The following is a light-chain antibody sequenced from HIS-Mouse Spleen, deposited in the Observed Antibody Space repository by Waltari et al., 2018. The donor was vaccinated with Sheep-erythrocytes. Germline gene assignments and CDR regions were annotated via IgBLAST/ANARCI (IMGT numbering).Light chain of an antibody. V-gene: IGLV2-11*01. CDR2: DVS. CDR1: SSDVGGYNY. J-gene: IGLJ1*01. Sequence: QSALTHTRPVSESSGQSVTIPCTGTSSDVGGYNYLSWYQQHPGKAPKLMIYDVSQRPSAVPDLFSGSKSGNTASLTISGLQAEDEADYYCCSYAGSYNHVFATGTKVTVL. CDR3: CSYAGSYNHV.